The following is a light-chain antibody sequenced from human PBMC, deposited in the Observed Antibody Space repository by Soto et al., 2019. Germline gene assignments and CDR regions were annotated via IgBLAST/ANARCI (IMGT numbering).Light chain of an antibody. CDR3: QQYGSSRT. V-gene: IGKV3-20*01. J-gene: IGKJ1*01. CDR1: QSVSRSY. CDR2: GAS. Sequence: DIVLTQSSGTLSLSLWYSASLXCRSSQSVSRSYLAWYQQKPGQAPRLLIYGASSRATGIPDRFSGSGSGTDFTLTISRLEPEDFAVYYCQQYGSSRTFGQGTKVDI.